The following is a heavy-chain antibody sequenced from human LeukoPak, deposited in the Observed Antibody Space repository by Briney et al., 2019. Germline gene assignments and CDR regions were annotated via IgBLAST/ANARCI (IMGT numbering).Heavy chain of an antibody. CDR3: ARDLWYGYTSSPAAL. J-gene: IGHJ1*01. Sequence: PGESLTLSCAASGFIFSDYHMTWLRQAPGKGLEWISYISSSGTTNYYADSVKGRFTISRDNAKNALYLQMNSLRDDDTAIYYFARDLWYGYTSSPAALRGQGTLVTVSS. CDR2: ISSSGTTN. CDR1: GFIFSDYH. D-gene: IGHD3-10*01. V-gene: IGHV3-11*04.